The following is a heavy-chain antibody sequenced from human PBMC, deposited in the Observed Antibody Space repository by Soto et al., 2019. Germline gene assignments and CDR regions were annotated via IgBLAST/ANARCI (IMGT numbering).Heavy chain of an antibody. J-gene: IGHJ5*01. Sequence: EVQLVESGGGLVQPGGSLRLSCAASGFTLRSYWMHWVRQAPGRGLEGVSGITASGGRTYYADSVKGRFTISRDNSRSTLYLQMNSLRAEDTAVYYCAKDTRYGDYVRWFDSWGQGTLVTVSS. CDR3: AKDTRYGDYVRWFDS. V-gene: IGHV3-23*04. D-gene: IGHD4-17*01. CDR1: GFTLRSYW. CDR2: ITASGGRT.